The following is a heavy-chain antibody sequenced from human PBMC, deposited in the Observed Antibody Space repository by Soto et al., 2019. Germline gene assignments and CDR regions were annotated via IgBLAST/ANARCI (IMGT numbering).Heavy chain of an antibody. CDR2: IIPIFGTA. CDR3: ARAVEQSYYYYGMDV. V-gene: IGHV1-69*12. CDR1: GGTFSSYG. Sequence: QVQLVQSGAEVKKPGSSVKVSCKASGGTFSSYGISWVRQAPGQGLEWMGGIIPIFGTANYAQKFQGRVTITADESTCTAYMELSRLRSEDTAVYYCARAVEQSYYYYGMDVWGQGTTVTVSS. J-gene: IGHJ6*02.